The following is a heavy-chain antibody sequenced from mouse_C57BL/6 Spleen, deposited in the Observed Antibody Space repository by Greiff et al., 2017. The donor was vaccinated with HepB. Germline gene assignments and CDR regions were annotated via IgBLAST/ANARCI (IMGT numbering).Heavy chain of an antibody. CDR3: LYYDYDGAPY. CDR2: ISSGSSTI. D-gene: IGHD2-4*01. CDR1: GFTFSDYG. V-gene: IGHV5-17*01. J-gene: IGHJ3*01. Sequence: EVKLMESGGGLVKPGGSLKLSCAASGFTFSDYGMHWVRQAPEKGLEWVAYISSGSSTIYYADTVKGRFTISRDNAKNTLFLQMTSLRSEDTAMYYCLYYDYDGAPYWGQGTLVTVSA.